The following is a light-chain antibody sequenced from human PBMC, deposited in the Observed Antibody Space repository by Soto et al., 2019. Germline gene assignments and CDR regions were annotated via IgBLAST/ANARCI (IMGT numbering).Light chain of an antibody. Sequence: EIVVTQSPDTLSLSPGERATLSCRTSQSIVASYLAWYQQKPGQPPRPLIYGISNRAPGVPDRFRGSGSGTDFTLTISRLEPEDFAVYFCQQYGGSSCAFGQGTRLEIK. CDR1: QSIVASY. CDR3: QQYGGSSCA. CDR2: GIS. V-gene: IGKV3-20*01. J-gene: IGKJ2*02.